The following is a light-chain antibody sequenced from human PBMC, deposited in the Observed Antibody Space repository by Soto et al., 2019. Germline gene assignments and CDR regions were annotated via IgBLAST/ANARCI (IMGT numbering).Light chain of an antibody. CDR3: QQYNSSPVT. Sequence: EIVLTQSPGTLSVSPGERATLSCRASQSVSSKLAWYQQKPGQAPPLLFYGASTGATGIPARFSGSGSGTDFTLTISSLQPEDFAVYYCQQYNSSPVTFGQGTKVEIK. CDR1: QSVSSK. V-gene: IGKV3-15*01. CDR2: GAS. J-gene: IGKJ1*01.